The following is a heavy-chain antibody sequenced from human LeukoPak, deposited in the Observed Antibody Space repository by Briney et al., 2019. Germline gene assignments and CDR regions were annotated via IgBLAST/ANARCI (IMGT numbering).Heavy chain of an antibody. CDR2: IYYSGST. Sequence: SETLSLTCTVSSGSISSSSYYWGWIRQPPGKGLEWIGSIYYSGSTYYNPSLKSRVTISVDTSKNQFSLKLSSVTAADTAVYYCARGRRLGGYYYGYFDLWGRGTLVTVSS. CDR3: ARGRRLGGYYYGYFDL. J-gene: IGHJ2*01. D-gene: IGHD3-22*01. CDR1: SGSISSSSYY. V-gene: IGHV4-39*07.